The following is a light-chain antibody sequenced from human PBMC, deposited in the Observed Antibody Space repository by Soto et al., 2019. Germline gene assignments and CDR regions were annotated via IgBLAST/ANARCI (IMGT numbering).Light chain of an antibody. V-gene: IGLV3-21*02. CDR2: ADS. J-gene: IGLJ3*02. Sequence: SYELTKPPSVSVAPGQTTRITFGGNNIGSKSVHWYQQKPGQAPVLVVYADSDRPSGIPERFSGSNSGNTATLTISRVEAGDEADYYCQVWDSSSDHWVFGGGTKVTVL. CDR1: NIGSKS. CDR3: QVWDSSSDHWV.